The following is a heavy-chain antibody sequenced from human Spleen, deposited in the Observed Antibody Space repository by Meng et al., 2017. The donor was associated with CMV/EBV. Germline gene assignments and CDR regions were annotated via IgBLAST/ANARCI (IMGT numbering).Heavy chain of an antibody. Sequence: GESLKISCAASGFTFSDYYMYWIRQTPGKGLEWVSHIVSSGSSKDYADSVRGRFTISRDNAKNSLYLQMNSLRAEDTAVYYCVRDGGWKFDYWGQGTLVTVSS. V-gene: IGHV3-11*04. CDR3: VRDGGWKFDY. J-gene: IGHJ4*02. CDR1: GFTFSDYY. CDR2: IVSSGSSK. D-gene: IGHD1-1*01.